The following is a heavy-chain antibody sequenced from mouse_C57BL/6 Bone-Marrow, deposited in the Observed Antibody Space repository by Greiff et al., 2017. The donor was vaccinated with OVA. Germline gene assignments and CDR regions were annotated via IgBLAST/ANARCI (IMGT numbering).Heavy chain of an antibody. CDR1: GFSLTSYG. J-gene: IGHJ1*03. D-gene: IGHD2-3*01. CDR2: IWSGGST. Sequence: VQLQQSGPGLVQPSQRLSITCTVSGFSLTSYGVHWVRQSPGKGLEWLGVIWSGGSTDYTAAFISRLSISKDNSKSQVFFKMNSLQADDTAIYYCARKLDGYYWYFDVWGTGTTVTVAS. V-gene: IGHV2-2*01. CDR3: ARKLDGYYWYFDV.